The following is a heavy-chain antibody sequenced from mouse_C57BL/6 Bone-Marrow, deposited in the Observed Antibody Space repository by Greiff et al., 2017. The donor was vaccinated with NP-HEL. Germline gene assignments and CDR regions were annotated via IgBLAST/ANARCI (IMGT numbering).Heavy chain of an antibody. CDR1: GYTFTSYW. D-gene: IGHD1-1*02. CDR2: IDPSDSYT. J-gene: IGHJ4*01. V-gene: IGHV1-50*01. Sequence: QVHVKQPGAELVKPGASVKLSCKASGYTFTSYWMQWVKQRPGQGLEWIGEIDPSDSYTNYNQKFKGKATLTVDTSSSTAYMQLSSLTSEDSAVYYCARTLWDYAMDYWGQGTSVTVSS. CDR3: ARTLWDYAMDY.